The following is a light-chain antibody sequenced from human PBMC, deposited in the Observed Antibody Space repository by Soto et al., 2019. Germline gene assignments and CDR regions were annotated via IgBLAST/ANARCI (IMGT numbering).Light chain of an antibody. V-gene: IGKV3-11*01. Sequence: EIVMTKSPATLSVSPGERATLSCRASESVRSNLAWHQQKPGQAPRLLIYDASNRDTGIPARFSGSGAGTECTLTISSLEPEDVEVDYCQQRRSWPFTFGQGARLEI. CDR2: DAS. J-gene: IGKJ5*01. CDR1: ESVRSN. CDR3: QQRRSWPFT.